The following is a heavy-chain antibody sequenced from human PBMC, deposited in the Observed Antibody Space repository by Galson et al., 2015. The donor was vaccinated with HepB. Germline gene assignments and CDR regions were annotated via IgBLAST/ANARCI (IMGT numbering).Heavy chain of an antibody. CDR2: ISYDGSTK. CDR1: GFTFSSSG. Sequence: SLRLSCAAYGFTFSSSGMRWVRQAPGKGLAWVAVISYDGSTKYYADAVKGRFIISSDNSQKMLYLQMNSLRAEDTALYFCATVHVITGTTTGAFDFWVQGTMVTVSS. D-gene: IGHD1-1*01. CDR3: ATVHVITGTTTGAFDF. J-gene: IGHJ3*01. V-gene: IGHV3-30*03.